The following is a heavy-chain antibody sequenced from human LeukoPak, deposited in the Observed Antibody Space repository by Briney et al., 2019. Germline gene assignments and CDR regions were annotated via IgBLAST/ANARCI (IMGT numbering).Heavy chain of an antibody. J-gene: IGHJ3*02. CDR3: ARSTNSGSLLVDAFDI. CDR1: GFTLSSYS. D-gene: IGHD1-26*01. Sequence: PGGSLRLSCAASGFTLSSYSMNWVRQAPGKGLEWVSSISSSSSYIYYPDSLKGRFTISRDNARKSLYLQMNSLRAEDTAVYYCARSTNSGSLLVDAFDIWGQGTTVTVSS. CDR2: ISSSSSYI. V-gene: IGHV3-21*01.